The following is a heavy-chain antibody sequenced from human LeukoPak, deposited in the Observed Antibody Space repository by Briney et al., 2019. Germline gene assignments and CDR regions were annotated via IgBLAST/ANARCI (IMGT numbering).Heavy chain of an antibody. CDR2: TNPNSGGT. V-gene: IGHV1-2*02. J-gene: IGHJ4*02. CDR3: ARSITIFGVVRPPRNY. D-gene: IGHD3-3*01. Sequence: GASVKVSCKASGYTFTGYYMHWVRQAPGQGLEWMGWTNPNSGGTNYAQKFQGRVTMTRDTSISTAYMELSRLRSDDTAVYYCARSITIFGVVRPPRNYWGQGTLVTVSS. CDR1: GYTFTGYY.